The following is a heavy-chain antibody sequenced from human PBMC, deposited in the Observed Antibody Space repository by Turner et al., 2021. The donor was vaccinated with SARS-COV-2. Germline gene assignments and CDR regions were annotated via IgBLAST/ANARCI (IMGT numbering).Heavy chain of an antibody. CDR3: AKQQGLYSNPMYYFDY. D-gene: IGHD4-4*01. J-gene: IGHJ4*02. Sequence: QGQLVQSGGGVVEPGRSLRLTCSASAFTFSSCGMHWVRQAPGKGLEWVAVTSYDGSNKYYADYVKGRFTISRDNSKNTLYLQMNSLRAEDTAVYYCAKQQGLYSNPMYYFDYWGQGTLVTVSS. CDR2: TSYDGSNK. V-gene: IGHV3-30*18. CDR1: AFTFSSCG.